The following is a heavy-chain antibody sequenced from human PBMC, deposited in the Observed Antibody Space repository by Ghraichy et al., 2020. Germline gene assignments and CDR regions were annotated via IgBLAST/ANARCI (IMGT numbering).Heavy chain of an antibody. Sequence: GGSLRLSCAASGFTFSSFSMNWVRQAPGKGLEWVSYISSDSSTIYYADSVKGRFTISRDNAKNPLYLQMTSLRAEDTAVYYCATVRSRYWGQGTLVTVSS. CDR1: GFTFSSFS. CDR3: ATVRSRY. J-gene: IGHJ4*02. D-gene: IGHD1-26*01. V-gene: IGHV3-48*04. CDR2: ISSDSSTI.